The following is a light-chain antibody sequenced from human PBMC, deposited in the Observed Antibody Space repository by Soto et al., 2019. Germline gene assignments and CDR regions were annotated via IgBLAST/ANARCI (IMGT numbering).Light chain of an antibody. J-gene: IGKJ2*01. CDR1: QTVDTW. V-gene: IGKV1-5*03. CDR2: KAS. CDR3: QQYKTFSPYT. Sequence: DLQMTQSPSSLSASVGDRVTITCRASQTVDTWLAWYQQKPGKAPNLLIYKASTLQSGVPSRFSGSGSGTEFTLTISSLQPDDSATYYCQQYKTFSPYTFGQGTKLEIK.